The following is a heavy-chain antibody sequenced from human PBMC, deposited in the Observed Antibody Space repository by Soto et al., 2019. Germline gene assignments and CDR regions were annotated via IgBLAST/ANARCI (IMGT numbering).Heavy chain of an antibody. Sequence: QVQLQESGPGLVQPSQTLSLTCSVSGDPVSSGSYYWTWVRQHTVKGLEWIEYIYHTGSTYYNPSIQSRLIMSIDTSKNQFSLHLYSVTAADTAVYFCAAKLGTTHYFDFWGQGSLVAVSS. J-gene: IGHJ4*02. V-gene: IGHV4-31*03. CDR3: AAKLGTTHYFDF. CDR1: GDPVSSGSYY. CDR2: IYHTGST. D-gene: IGHD7-27*01.